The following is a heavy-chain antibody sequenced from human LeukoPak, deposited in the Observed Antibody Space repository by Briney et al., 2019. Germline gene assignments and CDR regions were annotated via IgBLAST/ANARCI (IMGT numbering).Heavy chain of an antibody. CDR1: GFTFSSYA. D-gene: IGHD3-3*01. J-gene: IGHJ4*02. Sequence: GGSLRLSCAASGFTFSSYAMHWVRQASGKGLEWVAVISYDGSNKYYADSVKGRFTISRDNSKNTLYLQMNSLRAEDTAVYYCARGLRFLDTYFDYWGQGTLVTVSS. CDR3: ARGLRFLDTYFDY. CDR2: ISYDGSNK. V-gene: IGHV3-30-3*01.